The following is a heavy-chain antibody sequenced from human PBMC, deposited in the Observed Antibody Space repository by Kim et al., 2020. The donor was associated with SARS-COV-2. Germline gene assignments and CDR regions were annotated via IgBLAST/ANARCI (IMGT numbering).Heavy chain of an antibody. CDR2: IGVAGET. Sequence: GGSLRLSCAASGFTFNNYDMHWVRQVTGKGLEWVSAIGVAGETYYPGSVKGRFTISRENAKNSLYLQVNSLTAGDTAVYYCARRAAGSRSFSDAFDIWGQGTMVTVSS. D-gene: IGHD3-10*01. J-gene: IGHJ3*02. CDR3: ARRAAGSRSFSDAFDI. CDR1: GFTFNNYD. V-gene: IGHV3-13*01.